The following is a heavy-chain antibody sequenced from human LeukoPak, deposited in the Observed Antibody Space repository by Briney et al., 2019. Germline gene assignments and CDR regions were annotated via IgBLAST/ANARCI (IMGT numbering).Heavy chain of an antibody. Sequence: KPSETLSLTCTVSGGSISSYYWSWIRQPPGKGLEWIGYIYYSGSTNYNPSLKSRVTISVDTSKNQFSLKLSSVTAADTAVYYCARETRNYGMDVWGQGTTVTVSS. CDR1: GGSISSYY. CDR2: IYYSGST. CDR3: ARETRNYGMDV. J-gene: IGHJ6*02. V-gene: IGHV4-59*01.